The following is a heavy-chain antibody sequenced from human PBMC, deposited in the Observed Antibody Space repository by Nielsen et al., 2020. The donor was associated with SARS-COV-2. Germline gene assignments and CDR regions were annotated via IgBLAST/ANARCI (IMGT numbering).Heavy chain of an antibody. CDR2: INQDGSEK. V-gene: IGHV3-7*05. CDR3: ARGTEGYCGGDCYYFDY. Sequence: GEALKISCAASEFTFSSYGMHWVRQAPGKGLEWVANINQDGSEKYYVDSVKGRFTISRDNAKNSLYLQMNSLRADDTAVYYCARGTEGYCGGDCYYFDYWGQGTLVTVSS. J-gene: IGHJ4*02. D-gene: IGHD2-21*02. CDR1: EFTFSSYG.